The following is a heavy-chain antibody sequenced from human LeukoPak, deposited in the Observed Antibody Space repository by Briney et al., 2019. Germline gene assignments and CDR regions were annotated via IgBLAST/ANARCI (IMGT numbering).Heavy chain of an antibody. J-gene: IGHJ6*02. V-gene: IGHV3-11*01. CDR3: ARDSSPHYYDSSGGDV. Sequence: PGGSLRLSCAASGFTFSDYYMSWIRQAPGKGLEWVSYISSSGSTIYYADSVKGRFTISRDNAKNSLYLQMNSLGAEDTAVYYCARDSSPHYYDSSGGDVWGQGTTVTVSS. CDR1: GFTFSDYY. D-gene: IGHD3-22*01. CDR2: ISSSGSTI.